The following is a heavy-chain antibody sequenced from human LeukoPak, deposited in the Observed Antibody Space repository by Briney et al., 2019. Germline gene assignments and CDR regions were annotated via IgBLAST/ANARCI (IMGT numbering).Heavy chain of an antibody. J-gene: IGHJ4*02. CDR1: GFTFSNFA. V-gene: IGHV3-23*01. CDR3: TKDIPYDSLGYQFHGY. Sequence: GGTLRLSCAASGFTFSNFAMSWVRQAPGKGLEWVAAMSGSGANPDHADSVKGRFTISRDNFKSTVYLQMNSLRAEDTAIYYCTKDIPYDSLGYQFHGYWGQGTLSPSPQ. CDR2: MSGSGANP. D-gene: IGHD3-10*01.